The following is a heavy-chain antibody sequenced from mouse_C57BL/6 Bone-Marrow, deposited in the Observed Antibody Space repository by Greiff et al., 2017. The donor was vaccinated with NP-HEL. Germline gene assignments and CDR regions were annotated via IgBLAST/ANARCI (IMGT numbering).Heavy chain of an antibody. CDR3: ARQGCYYFAWFAY. Sequence: QVQLQQSGPGLVAPSQSLSISCTASGFSLTSYGVSWVRQPPGKGLEWLGVIWGDGSTNYHSALISRLSISKDNSKSKVFLKLNSLQTDDTGTDYCARQGCYYFAWFAYWGKGTLVTVSA. CDR2: IWGDGST. D-gene: IGHD2-3*01. CDR1: GFSLTSYG. J-gene: IGHJ3*01. V-gene: IGHV2-3*01.